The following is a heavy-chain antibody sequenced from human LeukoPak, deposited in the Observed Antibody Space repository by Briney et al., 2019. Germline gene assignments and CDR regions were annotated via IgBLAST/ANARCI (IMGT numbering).Heavy chain of an antibody. V-gene: IGHV3-30-3*02. CDR2: ISYDGSNK. D-gene: IGHD2-2*01. Sequence: GGSLRLSCAASGFIFSSYAMHWVRQAPGKGLEWVAVISYDGSNKYYADSVKGRFTISRDNSKNTLYLQMNSLRAEDTAVYYCAKSQDIVVVPAPFDYWGQGTLVTVSS. J-gene: IGHJ4*02. CDR1: GFIFSSYA. CDR3: AKSQDIVVVPAPFDY.